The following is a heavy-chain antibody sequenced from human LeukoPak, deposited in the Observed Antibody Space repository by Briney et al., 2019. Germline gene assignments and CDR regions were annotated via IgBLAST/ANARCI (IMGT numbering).Heavy chain of an antibody. D-gene: IGHD5-24*01. V-gene: IGHV3-23*01. CDR1: GFTFSTYD. CDR2: IRGSGGSI. CDR3: AKAGNVSQFGVWRYFDY. Sequence: GGSLRLSCEASGFTFSTYDMSWVRQAPGKGLEWVSSIRGSGGSIYYAESVKGRFTISRANSKNTLYLQMNSLRAEDTAVYYCAKAGNVSQFGVWRYFDYWGQGTLVTVSS. J-gene: IGHJ4*02.